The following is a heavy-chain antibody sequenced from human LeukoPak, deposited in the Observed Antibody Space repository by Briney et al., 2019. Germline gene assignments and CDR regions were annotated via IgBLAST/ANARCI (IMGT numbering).Heavy chain of an antibody. Sequence: GASVKVSCKASGYTFTGYYMHWVRQAPGQGLEWMGWINPNSGGTNYAQKFQGRVTMTRDTSISTAYMELSRLRSDDTAVYYCARASGYSSGCPDYWGQGTLVTVSS. J-gene: IGHJ4*02. CDR1: GYTFTGYY. CDR2: INPNSGGT. D-gene: IGHD6-19*01. V-gene: IGHV1-2*02. CDR3: ARASGYSSGCPDY.